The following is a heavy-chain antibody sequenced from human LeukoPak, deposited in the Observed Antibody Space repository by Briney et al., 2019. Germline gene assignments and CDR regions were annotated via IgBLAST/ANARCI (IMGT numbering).Heavy chain of an antibody. V-gene: IGHV1-69*13. CDR3: ARGGSGYYYDSSGYGFDY. Sequence: EASVKVSCMASGGTFSSYAISWVRQAPGQGLEWMGGIIPIFGTANYAQKFQGRVTITADESTSTAYMELSSLRSEDTAVYYCARGGSGYYYDSSGYGFDYWGQGTLVTVSS. J-gene: IGHJ4*02. CDR2: IIPIFGTA. D-gene: IGHD3-22*01. CDR1: GGTFSSYA.